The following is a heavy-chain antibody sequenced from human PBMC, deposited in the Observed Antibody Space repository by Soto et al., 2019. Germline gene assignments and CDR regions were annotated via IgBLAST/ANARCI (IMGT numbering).Heavy chain of an antibody. CDR1: GYTLTELS. V-gene: IGHV1-24*01. D-gene: IGHD3-16*01. Sequence: QVQLVQSGAEVKKPGASVKVSCKVSGYTLTELSMHWVRQAPGKGLEWMGGFDPEDGETIYAQKFQGRVTMTEDTSTDTAYMDVSSLRSEDTAVYYCATVYMITFGGAAVGFDYWGQGTLVTVSS. CDR3: ATVYMITFGGAAVGFDY. CDR2: FDPEDGET. J-gene: IGHJ4*02.